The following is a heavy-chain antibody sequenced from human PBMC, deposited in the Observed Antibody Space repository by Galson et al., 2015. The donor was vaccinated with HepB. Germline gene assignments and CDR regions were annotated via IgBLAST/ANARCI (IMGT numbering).Heavy chain of an antibody. CDR3: ARAGYCGGDCYAIQRYWYFDL. Sequence: ALRLSCAASGFTFRDYSINWVRQAPGKGLEWVSCISAGSRYMYYADSVRGRFTISRDNAENSLYLRMNSLRAEDTGVYYCARAGYCGGDCYAIQRYWYFDLWGRGTLVTVSS. CDR2: ISAGSRYM. D-gene: IGHD2-21*02. J-gene: IGHJ2*01. CDR1: GFTFRDYS. V-gene: IGHV3-21*01.